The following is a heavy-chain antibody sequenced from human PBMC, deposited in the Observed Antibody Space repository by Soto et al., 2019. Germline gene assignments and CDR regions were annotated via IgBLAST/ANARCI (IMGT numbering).Heavy chain of an antibody. CDR2: ISYDGSNK. CDR3: ARTAAAGTGTSGGPDY. V-gene: IGHV3-30-3*01. Sequence: QVQLVESGGGVVQPGRSLRLSCAASGFTFSSYAMHWVRQAPGKGLEWVAVISYDGSNKYYADSVKGRFTISRDNSKNXLYLQMNSLRAEDTAVYYCARTAAAGTGTSGGPDYWGQGTLVTVSS. J-gene: IGHJ4*02. D-gene: IGHD6-13*01. CDR1: GFTFSSYA.